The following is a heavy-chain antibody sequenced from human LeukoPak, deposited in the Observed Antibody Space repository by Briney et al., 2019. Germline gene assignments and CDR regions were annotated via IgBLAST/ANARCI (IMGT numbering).Heavy chain of an antibody. V-gene: IGHV4-34*01. CDR3: ARGSSWYRVSDY. D-gene: IGHD6-13*01. CDR1: GGSFSGYY. Sequence: SETLSLTCAVYGGSFSGYYWSWIRQPPGKGLEWIGEINHSGSTNYNPSPKSRVTISVDTSKNQFSLKLSSVTAADTAVYYCARGSSWYRVSDYWGQGTLVTVSS. CDR2: INHSGST. J-gene: IGHJ4*02.